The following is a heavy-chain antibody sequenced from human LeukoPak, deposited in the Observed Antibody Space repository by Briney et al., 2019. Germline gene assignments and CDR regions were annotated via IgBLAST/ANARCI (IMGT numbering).Heavy chain of an antibody. CDR2: ITSRSSYI. D-gene: IGHD6-13*01. Sequence: GGSLRLSCAASEFTFSSYTMNWVRQAPGKGLEWVSSITSRSSYIYYVDSVKGRFTISRDNAKNSLYLQMNSLRAEDTAVYYCARVPIAAAGNGHMDVWGKGTTVTVSS. V-gene: IGHV3-21*01. J-gene: IGHJ6*03. CDR3: ARVPIAAAGNGHMDV. CDR1: EFTFSSYT.